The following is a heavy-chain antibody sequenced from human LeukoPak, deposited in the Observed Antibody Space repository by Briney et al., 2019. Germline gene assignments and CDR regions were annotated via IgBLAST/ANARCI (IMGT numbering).Heavy chain of an antibody. J-gene: IGHJ6*02. V-gene: IGHV1-18*01. D-gene: IGHD4-17*01. Sequence: ASVKVSCKASGYTFTSYGISWVRQAPGQGLEWMGWISAYNGNTNYAQKLQGRVTMTTDTSTSTAYMELSSLRSEDTAVYYCARSLVTTYYYYYGMDVWGQGTTVTVSS. CDR2: ISAYNGNT. CDR3: ARSLVTTYYYYYGMDV. CDR1: GYTFTSYG.